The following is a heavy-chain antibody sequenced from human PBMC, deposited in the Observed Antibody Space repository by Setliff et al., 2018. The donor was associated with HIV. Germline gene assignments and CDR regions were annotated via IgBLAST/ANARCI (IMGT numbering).Heavy chain of an antibody. D-gene: IGHD3-9*01. Sequence: LSLTCAVYGGSFSGYYWSWIRQPAGKGLEWIGHIYTSGSTNFNPSLKSRVTISMDMSKNQFSLKLTSLTAADTAVYYCARGSGTFYDVLTFGPWGQGTLVTVSS. CDR3: ARGSGTFYDVLTFGP. CDR1: GGSFSGYY. J-gene: IGHJ4*02. CDR2: IYTSGST. V-gene: IGHV4-59*10.